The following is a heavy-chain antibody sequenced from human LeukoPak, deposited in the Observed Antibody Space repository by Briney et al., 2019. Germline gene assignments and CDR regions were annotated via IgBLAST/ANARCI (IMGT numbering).Heavy chain of an antibody. D-gene: IGHD3-3*01. CDR3: ARGTYYDFWSGYYTNNQFDY. Sequence: ASVKVSCKASGYTFTSYDINRVRQATGQGLEWMGWMNPNSGNTGYAQRFQGRVTMTRNTSISTAYMELSSLRSEDTAVYYCARGTYYDFWSGYYTNNQFDYWGQGTLVTVFS. J-gene: IGHJ4*02. V-gene: IGHV1-8*01. CDR2: MNPNSGNT. CDR1: GYTFTSYD.